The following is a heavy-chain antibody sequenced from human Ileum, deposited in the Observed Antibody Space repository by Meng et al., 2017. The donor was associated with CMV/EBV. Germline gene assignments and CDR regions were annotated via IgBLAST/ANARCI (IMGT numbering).Heavy chain of an antibody. V-gene: IGHV3-23*01. CDR3: AKDYLDSLASDS. CDR1: GFTFSNQV. Sequence: VQLLDSGGGLVHPGVSRRLSCVGSGFTFSNQVMNWVRQAPGKGLEWVSTIGRGGDTYYADSVRGRFTVSRDNSKNTVYLQMNSLRVEDSAVYYCAKDYLDSLASDSWGQGTLVTVSS. J-gene: IGHJ5*02. CDR2: IGRGGDT. D-gene: IGHD2-21*01.